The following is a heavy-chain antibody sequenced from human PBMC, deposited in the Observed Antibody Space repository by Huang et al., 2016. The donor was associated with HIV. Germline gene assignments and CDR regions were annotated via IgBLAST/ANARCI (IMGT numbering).Heavy chain of an antibody. CDR2: ISGTSSNI. CDR3: ARTEMEYYYGSSGYYPDY. Sequence: EVQLVESGGALVQPGGSLKLSCVVSGLDFSKYSMNWVRQAPGKGLEWVSYISGTSSNIYYADSVKGRFTISRDNAKNAVFLQMRSLRAEDTALYYCARTEMEYYYGSSGYYPDYWGQGTQVTVSS. CDR1: GLDFSKYS. V-gene: IGHV3-48*01. D-gene: IGHD3-22*01. J-gene: IGHJ4*02.